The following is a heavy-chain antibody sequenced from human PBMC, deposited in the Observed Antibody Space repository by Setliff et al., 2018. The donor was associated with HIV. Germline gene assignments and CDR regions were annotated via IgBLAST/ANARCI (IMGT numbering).Heavy chain of an antibody. V-gene: IGHV4-34*01. CDR3: ARGGGFWSGQLDY. Sequence: SETLSLTCAVYGGSFSGYYWSWIRQPPGKGLEWIGEINHSGSTNYKPSLKSRVTISVDMSKNQVSLKVSSVTAADTAVYYCARGGGFWSGQLDYWGQGTLVTVSS. D-gene: IGHD3-3*01. CDR2: INHSGST. J-gene: IGHJ4*02. CDR1: GGSFSGYY.